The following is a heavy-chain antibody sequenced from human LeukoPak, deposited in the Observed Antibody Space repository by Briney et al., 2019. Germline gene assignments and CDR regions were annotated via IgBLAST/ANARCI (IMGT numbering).Heavy chain of an antibody. D-gene: IGHD3-22*01. V-gene: IGHV4-34*01. CDR1: GGSFSGYY. CDR2: INHSGST. J-gene: IGHJ5*02. CDR3: ARGYHSSGYNWFDP. Sequence: SETLSLTCAVYGGSFSGYYWNWIRQPPGKGLEWIGEINHSGSTNYNPSLKSRVTISVDTSKNQFSLKLSSVTAADTAVYYCARGYHSSGYNWFDPWGQGTLVTVSS.